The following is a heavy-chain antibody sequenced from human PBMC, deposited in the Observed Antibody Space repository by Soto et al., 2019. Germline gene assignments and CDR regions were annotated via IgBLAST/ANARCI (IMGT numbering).Heavy chain of an antibody. CDR3: ARSGVGYCSGGSCYSYYYYSGMDV. V-gene: IGHV4-34*01. D-gene: IGHD2-15*01. CDR2: INHSGST. Sequence: SETLSLTCAVYGGSFSGYYWSWIRQPPGKGLEWIGEINHSGSTNYNPSLKSRVTISVDTSKNQFSLKLSSVTAADTAVYYCARSGVGYCSGGSCYSYYYYSGMDVCGQGTTVPVYS. J-gene: IGHJ6*02. CDR1: GGSFSGYY.